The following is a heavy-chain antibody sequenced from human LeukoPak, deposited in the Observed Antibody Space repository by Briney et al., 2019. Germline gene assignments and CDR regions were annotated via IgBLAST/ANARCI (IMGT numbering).Heavy chain of an antibody. Sequence: GGSLGLSCAASGFTFSSYSMNWVRQAPGKGLEWVSSISSSSSYIYYADSVKGRFTISRDNAKNSLYLQMNSLRAEDTAVYYCARDTPLEWSTPFYYGMDVWGQGTTVTVSS. V-gene: IGHV3-21*01. CDR2: ISSSSSYI. J-gene: IGHJ6*02. D-gene: IGHD3-3*01. CDR3: ARDTPLEWSTPFYYGMDV. CDR1: GFTFSSYS.